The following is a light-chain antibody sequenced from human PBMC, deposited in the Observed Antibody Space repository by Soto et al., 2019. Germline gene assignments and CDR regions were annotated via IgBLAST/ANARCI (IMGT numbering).Light chain of an antibody. Sequence: ETVMTQSPATLSVSPGERVTLSCRASQSVRTNLVWYQQSPGQPPRLLIYGASDRVAGVPDRFSGSGSGTDFTLTISGLQSEDCAVYYCQQYNEGPRTFGQGTKLEIK. J-gene: IGKJ2*01. CDR2: GAS. CDR3: QQYNEGPRT. CDR1: QSVRTN. V-gene: IGKV3-15*01.